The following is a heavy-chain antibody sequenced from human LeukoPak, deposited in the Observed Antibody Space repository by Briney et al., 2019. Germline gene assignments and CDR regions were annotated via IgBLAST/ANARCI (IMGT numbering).Heavy chain of an antibody. V-gene: IGHV1-24*01. CDR3: AKAMSPVGWGSYRYYYYGMDV. J-gene: IGHJ6*02. CDR1: GYTLTELS. Sequence: GASVKVSCKVSGYTLTELSMHWVRQAPGKGLEWMGGFDPEDGETIYAQKFQGRVTMTEDTPTDTAYMELSSLRSEDTAVYYCAKAMSPVGWGSYRYYYYGMDVWGQGTTVTVSS. D-gene: IGHD3-16*02. CDR2: FDPEDGET.